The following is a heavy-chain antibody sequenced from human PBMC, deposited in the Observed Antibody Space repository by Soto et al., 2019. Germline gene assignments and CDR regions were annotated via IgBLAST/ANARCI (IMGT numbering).Heavy chain of an antibody. CDR3: ARALLYYDILTGYEPYYYYGMDV. Sequence: ASVKVSCKASGYTFTGYYMHWVRQAPGQGLEWMGWINPNSGGTNYAQKFQGRVTMTRDTPISTAYMELSRLRSDDTAVYYCARALLYYDILTGYEPYYYYGMDVWGQGTTVTVYS. J-gene: IGHJ6*02. CDR2: INPNSGGT. D-gene: IGHD3-9*01. V-gene: IGHV1-2*02. CDR1: GYTFTGYY.